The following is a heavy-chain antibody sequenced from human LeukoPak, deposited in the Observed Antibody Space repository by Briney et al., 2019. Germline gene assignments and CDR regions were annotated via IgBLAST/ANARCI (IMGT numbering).Heavy chain of an antibody. CDR3: ARNRGDPSYFDY. CDR2: ISTSSSYV. D-gene: IGHD4-17*01. CDR1: GFTFNGYS. V-gene: IGHV3-21*01. J-gene: IGHJ4*02. Sequence: SGGSLRLSCTASGFTFNGYSMNWVRQAPGKGLEWVSSISTSSSYVYYADSVKGRFTISRNNPKNSLYLQMNSLRAEDTAVYYCARNRGDPSYFDYWGQGTPVTVSS.